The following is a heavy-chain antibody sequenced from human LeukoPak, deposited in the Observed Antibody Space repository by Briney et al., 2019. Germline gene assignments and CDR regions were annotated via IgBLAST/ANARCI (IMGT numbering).Heavy chain of an antibody. V-gene: IGHV6-1*01. CDR2: TYYRSKGYN. CDR1: GDSVSSKNGA. J-gene: IGHJ4*02. CDR3: ARDFGTTGWHTFDY. Sequence: SQTLSLTCVVSGDSVSSKNGAWNWIRQSPSRGLEWLGSTYYRSKGYNDYAESMEGRMTISQDTSKNQYSLHLNSVTPDDTAVYYCARDFGTTGWHTFDYWGQGTLVTVSS. D-gene: IGHD6-19*01.